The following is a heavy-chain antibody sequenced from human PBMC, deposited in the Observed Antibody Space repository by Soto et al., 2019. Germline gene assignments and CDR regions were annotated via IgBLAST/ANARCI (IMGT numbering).Heavy chain of an antibody. J-gene: IGHJ6*03. D-gene: IGHD6-13*01. Sequence: QVQLQESGPGLVKPSQTLSLTCTVSGGSISSGGYYWSWIRQHPGKGLEWVGYIYYSGSTYYNPSLKSRVTISVDTSKNQFSLKLSSVTAADTAVYYCARDRQYSSSWRPYYYYYMDVWGKGTTVTVSS. CDR1: GGSISSGGYY. CDR2: IYYSGST. CDR3: ARDRQYSSSWRPYYYYYMDV. V-gene: IGHV4-31*03.